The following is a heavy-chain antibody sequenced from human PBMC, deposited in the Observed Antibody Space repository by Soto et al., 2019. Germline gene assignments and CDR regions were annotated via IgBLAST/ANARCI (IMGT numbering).Heavy chain of an antibody. CDR3: AKSCLSMVRGVATVHLYYFDY. CDR2: ISGSGGST. J-gene: IGHJ4*02. Sequence: LRLSCAASGFTFSSYAMSWVRQAPGKGLEWVSAISGSGGSTYYADSVKGRFTISRDNSKNTLYLQMNSLRAEDTAVYYCAKSCLSMVRGVATVHLYYFDYWGQGTLVTVSS. V-gene: IGHV3-23*01. CDR1: GFTFSSYA. D-gene: IGHD3-10*01.